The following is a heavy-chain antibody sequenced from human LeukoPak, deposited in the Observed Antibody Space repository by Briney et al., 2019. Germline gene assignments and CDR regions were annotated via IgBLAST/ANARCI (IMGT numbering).Heavy chain of an antibody. V-gene: IGHV3-7*01. D-gene: IGHD1-26*01. CDR2: INEDGSEK. J-gene: IGHJ4*02. CDR1: GFTFSSYE. Sequence: GGSLRLSCAVSGFTFSSYEMNWVRQAPGKGLEWVAHINEDGSEKYYVDSVKGRFFISRDNAAKSLSLQMNRLRDADTAVYYCARVSVGAPAFDYWGQGNLVTVSS. CDR3: ARVSVGAPAFDY.